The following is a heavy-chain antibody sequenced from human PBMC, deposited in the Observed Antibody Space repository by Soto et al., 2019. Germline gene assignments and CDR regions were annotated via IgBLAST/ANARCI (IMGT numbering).Heavy chain of an antibody. Sequence: QVQLVQSGAEVKKPGSSVKVSCKASGGTFSSYAISWVRQAPVQGLEWMGGIIPIFGTANYAQKFQGRVTITADESTSTDYMELSSLRSEDTDVYYCAITMIVVVPPGAGRRGGEDVDVWGQGTTVTVSS. V-gene: IGHV1-69*12. D-gene: IGHD3-22*01. CDR1: GGTFSSYA. J-gene: IGHJ6*02. CDR3: AITMIVVVPPGAGRRGGEDVDV. CDR2: IIPIFGTA.